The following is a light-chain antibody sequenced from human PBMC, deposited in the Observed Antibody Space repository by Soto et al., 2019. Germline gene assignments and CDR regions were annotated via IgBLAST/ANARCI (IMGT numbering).Light chain of an antibody. CDR3: GTWDSSLSAGGV. J-gene: IGLJ1*01. Sequence: QSVLTQPPSVSAAPGQKVTISCSGGSFNIGKNYVSWYQQFPGTAPKLLIYDNNKRPSGIPDRFSGSKSGTSATLGITGLQTGDEADYYCGTWDSSLSAGGVFGTGTKLTVL. CDR1: SFNIGKNY. V-gene: IGLV1-51*01. CDR2: DNN.